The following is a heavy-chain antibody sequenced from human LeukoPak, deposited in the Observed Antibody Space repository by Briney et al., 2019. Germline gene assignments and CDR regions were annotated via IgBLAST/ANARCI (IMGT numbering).Heavy chain of an antibody. CDR3: VRRLSLSYSYGSFDY. CDR1: GYRFTSYW. V-gene: IGHV5-51*01. J-gene: IGHJ4*02. Sequence: GESLKISCKGSGYRFTSYWNGWVRQMPGKGLEWMGIIYPGDSETRYSPSFQGQVTISADKSISTAYLQWSSLKASDTAIYYCVRRLSLSYSYGSFDYWGQGALVTVSS. D-gene: IGHD5-18*01. CDR2: IYPGDSET.